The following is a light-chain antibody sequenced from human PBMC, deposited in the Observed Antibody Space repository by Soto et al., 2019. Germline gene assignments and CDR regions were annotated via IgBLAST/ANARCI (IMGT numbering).Light chain of an antibody. V-gene: IGLV1-47*01. CDR3: AAWDDKLLVWL. CDR2: KND. Sequence: QSVLTQPPSVSGAPGQTVIISCSGGTPNVGSNYVNWYQQVPGTAPKVVIYKNDQRPSGVSGRFSASKSGSSASLAISGLRSEDEADYYCAAWDDKLLVWLLGGGTKLTVL. J-gene: IGLJ3*02. CDR1: TPNVGSNY.